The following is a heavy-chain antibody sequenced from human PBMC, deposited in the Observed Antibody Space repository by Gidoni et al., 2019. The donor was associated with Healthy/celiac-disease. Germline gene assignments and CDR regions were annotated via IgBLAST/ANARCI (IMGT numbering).Heavy chain of an antibody. CDR3: ASTSGSSGWYGVGYYYYGMDV. V-gene: IGHV4-59*01. J-gene: IGHJ6*02. Sequence: QVQLQESGPGLVKPSETLSLTCTVAGGSISSYYWSWIRQPPGKGLKWIGYIYYSGSTNYNPSLKSRVTISVDTSKNQFSLKLSSVTAADTAVYYCASTSGSSGWYGVGYYYYGMDVWGQGTTVTVSS. D-gene: IGHD6-19*01. CDR1: GGSISSYY. CDR2: IYYSGST.